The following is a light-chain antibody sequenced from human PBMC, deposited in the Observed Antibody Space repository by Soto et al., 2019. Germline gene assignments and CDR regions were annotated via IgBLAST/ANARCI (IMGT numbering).Light chain of an antibody. CDR2: KAP. Sequence: DIQMTQSPSTLSGSVGDRVTITWRASQTISSWLAWYQQKPGKAPKLLIYKAPTLKSGVPSRFSGSGSGTEFTLTISSLQPDDFATYYCQPYNSYSRTFGQGTKVDIK. V-gene: IGKV1-5*03. CDR1: QTISSW. J-gene: IGKJ1*01. CDR3: QPYNSYSRT.